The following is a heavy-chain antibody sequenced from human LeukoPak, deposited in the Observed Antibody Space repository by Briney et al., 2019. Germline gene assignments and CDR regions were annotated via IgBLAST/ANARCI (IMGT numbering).Heavy chain of an antibody. CDR2: IYYSGST. CDR1: GGSINSSSYY. V-gene: IGHV4-39*01. Sequence: SETLSLTCTVSGGSINSSSYYWGWIRQPPGKGLEWIGSIYYSGSTYYNPSLKSRVTVSVDTSKNQFSLKLSSVTAADTAVYYCTKSINWYHHYYYMDVWGKGTTVTISS. J-gene: IGHJ6*03. D-gene: IGHD6-13*01. CDR3: TKSINWYHHYYYMDV.